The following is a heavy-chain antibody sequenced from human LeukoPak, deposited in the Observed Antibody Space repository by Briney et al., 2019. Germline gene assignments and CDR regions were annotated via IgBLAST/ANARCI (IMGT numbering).Heavy chain of an antibody. CDR2: INHSGST. CDR1: GGSFSGYY. D-gene: IGHD6-13*01. J-gene: IGHJ5*02. Sequence: SETLSLTCAVYGGSFSGYYWSWIRQPPGKGLEWIGEINHSGSTNYNPSLKSRVTISVDTSKNQFSLKLSSVTAADTAAYYCARAGTAAAGHNWFDPWGQGTLVTVSS. CDR3: ARAGTAAAGHNWFDP. V-gene: IGHV4-34*01.